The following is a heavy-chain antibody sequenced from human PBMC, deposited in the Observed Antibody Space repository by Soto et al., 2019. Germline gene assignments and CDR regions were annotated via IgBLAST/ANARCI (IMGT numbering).Heavy chain of an antibody. CDR2: ISYDGSNK. CDR1: GFTFSSYA. Sequence: QVQLVESGGGVVQTGRSLRLSCAASGFTFSSYAMHWVRQAPGKGLEWGAVISYDGSNKYYADSVKSRFTISRDNSKNTLYLQMNSLRAEDTAVYYAAAAVDTAMVTGCWGQGTLVTVSS. CDR3: AAAVDTAMVTGC. V-gene: IGHV3-30-3*01. J-gene: IGHJ4*02. D-gene: IGHD5-18*01.